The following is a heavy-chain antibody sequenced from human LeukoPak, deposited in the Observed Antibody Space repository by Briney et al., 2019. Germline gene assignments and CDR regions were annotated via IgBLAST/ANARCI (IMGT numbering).Heavy chain of an antibody. Sequence: SETLSLTCTVSGGSVSSSTYYWAWIRQPPGKGVECIGSVYYSGTTYYSPSLKSRVTISVDTSKNQFSLKLSSVTAADTAVYYCARGPNIVATIGRPSSGWSNWGQGTLVTVSS. J-gene: IGHJ4*02. V-gene: IGHV4-39*07. D-gene: IGHD5-12*01. CDR1: GGSVSSSTYY. CDR3: ARGPNIVATIGRPSSGWSN. CDR2: VYYSGTT.